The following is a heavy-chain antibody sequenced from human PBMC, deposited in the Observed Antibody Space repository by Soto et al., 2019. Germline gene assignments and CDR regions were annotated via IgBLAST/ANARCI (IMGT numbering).Heavy chain of an antibody. J-gene: IGHJ4*02. CDR3: AKHSSGSYRPFDH. CDR1: GFTFSTCA. V-gene: IGHV3-23*01. CDR2: ISGSGTVT. Sequence: EVQLLESGGGLVQPGESLRLSCATSGFTFSTCAMSWVRQAPGKGLEWVSIISGSGTVTFYADSVKGRFSISRDSSKNTLFLQMNSLRAEDTAVYYRAKHSSGSYRPFDHWGQGALVTVSS. D-gene: IGHD3-22*01.